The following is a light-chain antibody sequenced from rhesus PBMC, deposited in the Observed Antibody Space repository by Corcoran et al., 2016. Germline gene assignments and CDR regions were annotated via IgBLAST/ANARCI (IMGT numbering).Light chain of an antibody. CDR1: ENVNNY. J-gene: IGKJ2*01. CDR2: TAS. CDR3: QHDYGTPYS. Sequence: DIQMTQSPSSLSASVGDRVTITCRASENVNNYLIWYQQKPGKAPKLLIYTASTLQSGVPSRFSGIGSGTDYTFTISSLQPEDVATYYCQHDYGTPYSFGQGTKVEIK. V-gene: IGKV1-74*01.